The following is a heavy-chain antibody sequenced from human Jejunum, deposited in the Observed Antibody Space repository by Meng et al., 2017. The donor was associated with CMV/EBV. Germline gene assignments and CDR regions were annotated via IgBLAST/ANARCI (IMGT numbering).Heavy chain of an antibody. CDR2: SYYSGTT. Sequence: TVAGVSINNYYWSWIRQPPGKGLEWIGHSYYSGTTNYNPSLKSRVTISLDTSETQFSLSLSSVTAADTAVYYCATSSGWTYYFDNWGRGTLVTVSS. D-gene: IGHD6-19*01. J-gene: IGHJ4*02. V-gene: IGHV4-59*01. CDR1: GVSINNYY. CDR3: ATSSGWTYYFDN.